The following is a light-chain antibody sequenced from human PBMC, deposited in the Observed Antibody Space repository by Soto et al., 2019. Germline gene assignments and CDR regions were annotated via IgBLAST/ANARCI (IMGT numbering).Light chain of an antibody. J-gene: IGKJ4*01. CDR1: QSVSSSY. Sequence: IWLTQSPGTLSLSPGERATLSCRAIQSVSSSYLAWYQQKPGQAPRLLIYGASSRATGIPDRFSGSGSGTDFTLTISRLEPEDFAVYYCQQYGTSTELTFGGGTNVDIK. CDR2: GAS. V-gene: IGKV3-20*01. CDR3: QQYGTSTELT.